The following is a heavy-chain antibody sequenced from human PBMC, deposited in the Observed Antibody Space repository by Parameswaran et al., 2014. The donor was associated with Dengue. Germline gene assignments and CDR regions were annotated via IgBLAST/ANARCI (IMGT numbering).Heavy chain of an antibody. V-gene: IGHV1-69*01. CDR3: ARVGIEYSSSYFDY. CDR2: IIPIFGTA. J-gene: IGHJ4*02. Sequence: WVRQAPGQGLEWMGGIIPIFGTANYAQKFQGRVTITADESTSTAYMELSSLRSEDTAVYYCARVGIEYSSSYFDYWGQGTLVTVSS. D-gene: IGHD6-6*01.